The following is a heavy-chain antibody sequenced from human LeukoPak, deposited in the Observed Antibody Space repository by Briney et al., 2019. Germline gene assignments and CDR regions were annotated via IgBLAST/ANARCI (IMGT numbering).Heavy chain of an antibody. CDR2: IIPILGIA. CDR1: GYTFTGYY. J-gene: IGHJ4*02. V-gene: IGHV1-69*04. D-gene: IGHD5-12*01. CDR3: ARDQPGRDGYMRSDY. Sequence: SVKVSCKASGYTFTGYYMHWVRQAPGQGLEWMGRIIPILGIANYAQKFQGRVTITADKSTSTAYMELSSLRSEDTAVYYCARDQPGRDGYMRSDYWGQGTLVTVSS.